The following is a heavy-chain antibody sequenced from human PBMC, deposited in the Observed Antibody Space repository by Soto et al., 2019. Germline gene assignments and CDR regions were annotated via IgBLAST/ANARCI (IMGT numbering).Heavy chain of an antibody. V-gene: IGHV4-38-2*01. Sequence: SETLSLTCAVSHYSISNGYYWGWIREPPGKGLEWIGSISYSGNMYYIPSLKSRVNISAHKPKQQLSLKFNAVTAPDTPVSYSARQGYGSGPNWYDSWGQGTLGTVCS. J-gene: IGHJ5*01. CDR1: HYSISNGYY. D-gene: IGHD3-10*01. CDR2: ISYSGNM. CDR3: ARQGYGSGPNWYDS.